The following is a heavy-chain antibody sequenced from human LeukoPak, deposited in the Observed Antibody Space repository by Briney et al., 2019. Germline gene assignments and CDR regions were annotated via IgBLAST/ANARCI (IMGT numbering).Heavy chain of an antibody. CDR3: ASGLHSGYDSSY. V-gene: IGHV4-39*01. J-gene: IGHJ4*02. Sequence: SETLSLTCTVSGGSISSSSYYWGWIRQPPGKGLEWIGSIYYSGSTYYNPSLKSRVTISVDTSKNQFSLKLSSVTAADTAVYYCASGLHSGYDSSYWGQGTLVTVSS. CDR2: IYYSGST. CDR1: GGSISSSSYY. D-gene: IGHD5-12*01.